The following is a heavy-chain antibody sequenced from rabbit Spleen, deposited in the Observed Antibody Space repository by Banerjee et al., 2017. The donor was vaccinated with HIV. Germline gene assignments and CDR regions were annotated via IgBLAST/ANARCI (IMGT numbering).Heavy chain of an antibody. V-gene: IGHV1S45*01. Sequence: QEQLVESGGGLVQPEGSLTLTCTASGFTLSSAWICWVRQAPGKGLEWIACIYAGSSLKTYYASWAKGRFPISKTSSTTVTLQMTSLTVADTATYFCARGVTYSGSYGMDLWGPGTLVTVS. CDR2: IYAGSSLKT. CDR1: GFTLSSAW. J-gene: IGHJ6*01. CDR3: ARGVTYSGSYGMDL. D-gene: IGHD1-1*01.